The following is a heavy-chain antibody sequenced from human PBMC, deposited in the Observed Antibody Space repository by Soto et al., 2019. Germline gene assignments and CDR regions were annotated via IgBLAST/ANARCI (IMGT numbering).Heavy chain of an antibody. J-gene: IGHJ6*02. CDR2: ISSSSSYI. CDR3: ARDLRFSVSSSCYANGYYYYGMNV. CDR1: GFTFSSYS. Sequence: EVQLVESGGGLVKPGGSLRLSCAASGFTFSSYSMNWVRQAPRKGLEWVSSISSSSSYIYYTDSVKGRFTISRDNAKNSLYLQMNSLRAEDTAVYYCARDLRFSVSSSCYANGYYYYGMNVWGQGTTVTVSS. D-gene: IGHD2-2*01. V-gene: IGHV3-21*01.